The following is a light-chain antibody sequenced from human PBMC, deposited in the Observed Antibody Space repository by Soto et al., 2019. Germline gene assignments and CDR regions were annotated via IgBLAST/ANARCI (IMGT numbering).Light chain of an antibody. CDR1: PSVDTL. V-gene: IGKV3-11*01. J-gene: IGKJ4*01. CDR3: QQRRDWPIT. CDR2: DAS. Sequence: EIVLTQSPATLSLSPGERATLSCRASPSVDTLLSWYQQKPGQVPRLLIYDASKRATGIPARFSGSGSGTEFTLPISSLEHEDYAVYYCQQRRDWPITFGGGTKVEIK.